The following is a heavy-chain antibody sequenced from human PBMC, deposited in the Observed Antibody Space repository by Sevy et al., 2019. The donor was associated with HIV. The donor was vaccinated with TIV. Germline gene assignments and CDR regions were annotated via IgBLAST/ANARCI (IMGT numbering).Heavy chain of an antibody. CDR2: LYSSGST. V-gene: IGHV3-53*01. CDR3: ARAGTGSYRAYFDY. Sequence: GESLKIYCAASEFTVSSSYMSWVRQAPGKGLEWVSILYSSGSTYYAASVKGRFAVSRDNSKNTLYLQMNSLRAEDTAVYYCARAGTGSYRAYFDYWGQGTLVTVSS. J-gene: IGHJ4*02. CDR1: EFTVSSSY. D-gene: IGHD1-26*01.